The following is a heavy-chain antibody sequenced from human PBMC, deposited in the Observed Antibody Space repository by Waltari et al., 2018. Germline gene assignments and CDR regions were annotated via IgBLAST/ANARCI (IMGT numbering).Heavy chain of an antibody. Sequence: EEQLVESGGGVVQPGGSLRLSCAASGFTFILYWMHWVRHTPGKGLEWVSRMKSDSSTANVADSVKGRFTISRDNAKNMLYLEVNGLRVEDTAVYYCAREITMEGAFDLWGQGTMVTVSS. J-gene: IGHJ3*01. D-gene: IGHD3-10*01. CDR3: AREITMEGAFDL. CDR2: MKSDSSTA. V-gene: IGHV3-74*01. CDR1: GFTFILYW.